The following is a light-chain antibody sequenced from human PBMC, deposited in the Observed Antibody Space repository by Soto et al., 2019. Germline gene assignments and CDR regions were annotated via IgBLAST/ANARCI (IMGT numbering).Light chain of an antibody. CDR1: SSDVGGYDY. CDR3: SSYTSMSTVV. CDR2: EVS. Sequence: QSVLTQPASVSGSPGQSITISCTGTSSDVGGYDYVSWYQQHPGKAPKLMIFEVSNRPSGVSSRFSGSKSGNTASLTISGLQAEDEADYYCSSYTSMSTVVFGRGTKLTVL. V-gene: IGLV2-14*01. J-gene: IGLJ2*01.